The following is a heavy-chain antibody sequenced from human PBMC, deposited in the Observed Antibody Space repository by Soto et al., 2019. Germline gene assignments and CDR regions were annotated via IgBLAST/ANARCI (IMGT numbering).Heavy chain of an antibody. CDR2: SGSSGAT. Sequence: PGGSLRLSCAASGFTFSSHAMSWVRQSHGKGPEWVAASGSSGATYFADSVKGRFTISRDNSKNTLFLEMNSLSPEDTGVYFCAKKGSGGKWFDTWGQGTLVTVS. CDR3: AKKGSGGKWFDT. J-gene: IGHJ5*02. V-gene: IGHV3-23*01. CDR1: GFTFSSHA.